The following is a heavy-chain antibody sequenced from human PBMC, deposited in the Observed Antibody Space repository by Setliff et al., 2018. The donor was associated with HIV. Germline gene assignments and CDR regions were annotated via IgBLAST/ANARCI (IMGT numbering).Heavy chain of an antibody. Sequence: GASVKVSCKASGGTFSSYVISWVRQAPGQGLEWMGGIIPIFGTANYAQKFQGRVTITADESTSTAYMVLSSLRSDDTAVYYCARDFSGQQLVGGWFDPWGQGTLVTVSS. V-gene: IGHV1-69*13. CDR2: IIPIFGTA. J-gene: IGHJ5*02. CDR1: GGTFSSYV. D-gene: IGHD6-13*01. CDR3: ARDFSGQQLVGGWFDP.